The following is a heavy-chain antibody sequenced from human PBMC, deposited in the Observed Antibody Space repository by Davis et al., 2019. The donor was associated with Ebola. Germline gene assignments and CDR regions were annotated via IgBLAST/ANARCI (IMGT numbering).Heavy chain of an antibody. CDR1: GFTFSSYG. D-gene: IGHD3-22*01. J-gene: IGHJ4*02. CDR2: ISYDGSNK. Sequence: GESLKISCAASGFTFSSYGMHWVRQAPGKGLEWVAVISYDGSNKYYADSVKGRFTISRDNSKKTLYLQMNSLRAEDAAVYYCAKNAGGTTTRFITSWGQGTLVTVSS. CDR3: AKNAGGTTTRFITS. V-gene: IGHV3-30*18.